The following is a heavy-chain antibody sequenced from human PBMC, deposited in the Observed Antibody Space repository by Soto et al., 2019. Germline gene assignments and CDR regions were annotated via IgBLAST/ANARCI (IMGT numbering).Heavy chain of an antibody. J-gene: IGHJ4*02. CDR2: MYYRGTT. CDR3: ARHPSLYRHLEF. V-gene: IGHV4-39*01. Sequence: QLQLQESGPRLVKPSETLSLICSVSGASITSGNYYWAWIRQPPGKGLEWIGSMYYRGTTPYNSSLEPRVSISADTAKNQISLNLNSVTAADTAIYFCARHPSLYRHLEFWGQGILVTVSS. CDR1: GASITSGNYY. D-gene: IGHD4-4*01.